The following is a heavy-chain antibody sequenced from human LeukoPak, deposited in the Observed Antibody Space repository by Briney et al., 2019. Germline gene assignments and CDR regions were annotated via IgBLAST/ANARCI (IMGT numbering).Heavy chain of an antibody. D-gene: IGHD2-21*02. Sequence: SVKVSCKASGGTFSSYAISWVRQAPGQGLEWMGRIIPILGIANYAQKFQGRVTITADKSTSTAYMELSSLRSEDTAVYYCAREHIVVVTANCWFDPWGQGTLVTVSS. CDR2: IIPILGIA. V-gene: IGHV1-69*04. CDR1: GGTFSSYA. CDR3: AREHIVVVTANCWFDP. J-gene: IGHJ5*02.